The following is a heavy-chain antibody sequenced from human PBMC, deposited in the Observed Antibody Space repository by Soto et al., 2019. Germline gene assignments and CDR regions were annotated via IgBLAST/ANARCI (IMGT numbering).Heavy chain of an antibody. J-gene: IGHJ4*02. Sequence: GGSLRLSCETSAFTFRSYGMHWVRQAPGKGLEWVASISYDGSNKYYADSVKGRFTISRDNSKNTLYLQMNSLRAEDTAVYYCAREAGQYSSSSGYFDYWGQGTLVTVSS. D-gene: IGHD6-6*01. CDR2: ISYDGSNK. V-gene: IGHV3-30*03. CDR1: AFTFRSYG. CDR3: AREAGQYSSSSGYFDY.